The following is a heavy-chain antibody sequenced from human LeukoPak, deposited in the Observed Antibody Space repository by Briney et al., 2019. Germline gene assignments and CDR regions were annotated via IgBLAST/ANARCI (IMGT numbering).Heavy chain of an antibody. CDR3: ARDREGIAAYYFDY. CDR1: GFTFSSYW. J-gene: IGHJ4*02. V-gene: IGHV3-7*01. Sequence: GGSLRLSCAASGFTFSSYWMSWVRQAPGKGLEWVANIKQDGSEKYYVDSVKGRFTISRDNAKNSLYLQMNSLRAEDTAVYYCARDREGIAAYYFDYWGQGTLVTVSS. D-gene: IGHD6-13*01. CDR2: IKQDGSEK.